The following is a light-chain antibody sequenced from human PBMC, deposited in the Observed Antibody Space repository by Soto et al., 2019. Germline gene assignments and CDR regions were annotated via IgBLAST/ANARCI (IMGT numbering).Light chain of an antibody. J-gene: IGKJ4*01. CDR2: AAS. CDR3: QKYHSAPLT. Sequence: EIQMTQSPSSLSASVGDGGTITCRASLPISNYLAWYQQKPGTIPILLIYAASTLQAGVPSRFSGSGSGTGFTLTISTLQPVDVAAYYCQKYHSAPLTFGGGTQVDI. V-gene: IGKV1-27*01. CDR1: LPISNY.